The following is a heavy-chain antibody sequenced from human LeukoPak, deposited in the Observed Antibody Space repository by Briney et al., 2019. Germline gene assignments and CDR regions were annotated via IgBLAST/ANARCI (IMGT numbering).Heavy chain of an antibody. CDR3: ARDPAGGSYSSP. D-gene: IGHD1-26*01. CDR1: GGTFSSYA. V-gene: IGHV1-69*04. J-gene: IGHJ5*02. CDR2: IIPILGIA. Sequence: GASVKVSCKASGGTFSSYAISWVRQAPGQGLEWMGRIIPILGIANYAQKFQGRVTITADKSTSTAYMELSSLRSEDTAVYYCARDPAGGSYSSPWGQGTLVTVSS.